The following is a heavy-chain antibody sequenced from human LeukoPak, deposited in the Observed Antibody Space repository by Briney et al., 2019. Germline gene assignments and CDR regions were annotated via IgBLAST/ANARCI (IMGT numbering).Heavy chain of an antibody. Sequence: SETLSLTCTVSGGSISSYYWSWIRQPAGKGLEWIGRIYTSGSTNYNPSLKSRVTMSVDTSKNQFSLKPSSVTAEDTAVYYCTTEIAAAGTFHFDYWGQGTLVTVSS. CDR2: IYTSGST. CDR1: GGSISSYY. J-gene: IGHJ4*02. D-gene: IGHD6-13*01. CDR3: TTEIAAAGTFHFDY. V-gene: IGHV4-4*07.